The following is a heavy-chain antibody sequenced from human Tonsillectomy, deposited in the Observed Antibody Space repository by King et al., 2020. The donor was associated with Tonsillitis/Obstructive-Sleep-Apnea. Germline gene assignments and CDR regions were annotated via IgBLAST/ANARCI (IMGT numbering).Heavy chain of an antibody. V-gene: IGHV3-33*01. J-gene: IGHJ6*03. CDR1: GFTFSSYG. CDR2: IWYDGSHK. CDR3: ARADGYAAFYYYMDV. D-gene: IGHD2-2*01. Sequence: VQLVESGGGVVQPGRSLRLSCAASGFTFSSYGMHWVRQAPGKGLEWVAVIWYDGSHKYYADSVKGRFTFSRDNSKNTLYLQMDSLRAGDTAVYYCARADGYAAFYYYMDVWGKGTTVTVSS.